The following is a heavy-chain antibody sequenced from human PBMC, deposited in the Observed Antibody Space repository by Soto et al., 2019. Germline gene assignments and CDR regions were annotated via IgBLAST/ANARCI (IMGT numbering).Heavy chain of an antibody. D-gene: IGHD6-19*01. CDR3: AASCVACSGFNYYAMDV. Sequence: QVQLQESGPGLVKPSQTLSLTCTVSGGSISSGGYYWYWIRQHPGKGLEWIGYIYYSGTTYYNPSLNGRFTISVDTSKNQFSLKLSSVTAADTAVYYCAASCVACSGFNYYAMDVWGQGTTVTVSS. CDR1: GGSISSGGYY. J-gene: IGHJ6*02. V-gene: IGHV4-31*03. CDR2: IYYSGTT.